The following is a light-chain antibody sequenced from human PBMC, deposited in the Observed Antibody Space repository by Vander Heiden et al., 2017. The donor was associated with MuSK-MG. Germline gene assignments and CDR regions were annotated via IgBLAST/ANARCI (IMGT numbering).Light chain of an antibody. Sequence: QSALTQPASVSGSPGQSITISCTGTSSDVGGYKYVSWYQQHPGKAPKLMIHDVSNRPSGVSNRFSGSKSSNTASLTISGLQADDEADYYCSSYTSSSLYIFGTATKVTVL. J-gene: IGLJ1*01. CDR1: SSDVGGYKY. CDR2: DVS. V-gene: IGLV2-14*03. CDR3: SSYTSSSLYI.